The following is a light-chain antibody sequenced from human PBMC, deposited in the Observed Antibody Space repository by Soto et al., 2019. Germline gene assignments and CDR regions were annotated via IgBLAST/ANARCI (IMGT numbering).Light chain of an antibody. V-gene: IGKV3-20*01. CDR3: QQYGSSPYT. CDR2: GAS. J-gene: IGKJ2*01. CDR1: QSVSSSY. Sequence: EIVLTQSPGTLSLSPGERATLSCRASQSVSSSYLAWYQQKPGQAPRLLIYGASSRATGIPDRFSGSVSGTDFTITISSLEREDFAVYYCQQYGSSPYTFGQVTKLEIK.